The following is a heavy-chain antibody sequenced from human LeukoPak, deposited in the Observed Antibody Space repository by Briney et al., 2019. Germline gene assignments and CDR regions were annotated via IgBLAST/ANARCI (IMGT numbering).Heavy chain of an antibody. CDR2: IYTSGST. CDR3: ARDDLPATIVVVTASAFDI. V-gene: IGHV4-61*02. J-gene: IGHJ3*02. Sequence: PSETLSLTCTVSGGSISSGSYYWNWIRQPAGKGLEWIGRIYTSGSTNYNPSLKSRVTISVDTSKNQFSLKLSSVTAADTAVYYCARDDLPATIVVVTASAFDIWGQGTMVTVSS. D-gene: IGHD2-21*02. CDR1: GGSISSGSYY.